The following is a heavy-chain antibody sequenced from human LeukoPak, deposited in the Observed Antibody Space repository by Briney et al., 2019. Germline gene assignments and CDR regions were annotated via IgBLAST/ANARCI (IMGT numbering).Heavy chain of an antibody. Sequence: ASVKVSCKASGYTFTSYDINWVRQATGQGLEWMGWMNPNSSNTGYAQKFQGRVTMTRNTSISTAYMELSSLRSEDTAVYYCARVKAGKLELRRGFDYWGQGTLVTVSS. CDR2: MNPNSSNT. D-gene: IGHD1-7*01. J-gene: IGHJ4*02. V-gene: IGHV1-8*01. CDR3: ARVKAGKLELRRGFDY. CDR1: GYTFTSYD.